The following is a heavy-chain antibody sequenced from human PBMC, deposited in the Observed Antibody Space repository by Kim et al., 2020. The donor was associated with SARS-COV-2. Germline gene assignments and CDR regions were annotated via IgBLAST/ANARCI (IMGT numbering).Heavy chain of an antibody. J-gene: IGHJ5*02. D-gene: IGHD6-13*01. CDR3: ARGLAAAGYNWFDP. Sequence: AEAVKSRCTISRNNSKNTLYHQMNSLRAEDTAVYYCARGLAAAGYNWFDPWGQGTLVTVSS. V-gene: IGHV3-53*01.